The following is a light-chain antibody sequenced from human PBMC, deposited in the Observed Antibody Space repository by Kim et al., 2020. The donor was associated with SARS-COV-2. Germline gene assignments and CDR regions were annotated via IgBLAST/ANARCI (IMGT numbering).Light chain of an antibody. Sequence: AIQLTQSPSSLSASVGDRVTITCRASQGISSALAWYQQKPGKAPKLLIYDASSLERGVPSRFSGSGSGTDFTLTISSLQPEDFATYYCQHSYTFGWGTKVEI. CDR3: QHSYT. CDR2: DAS. J-gene: IGKJ4*01. V-gene: IGKV1-13*02. CDR1: QGISSA.